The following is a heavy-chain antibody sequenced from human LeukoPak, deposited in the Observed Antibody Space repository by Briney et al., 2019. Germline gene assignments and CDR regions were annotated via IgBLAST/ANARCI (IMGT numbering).Heavy chain of an antibody. J-gene: IGHJ4*02. CDR2: IRYDGSHK. CDR3: AKDRGPHYYDSSGSFDY. D-gene: IGHD3-22*01. V-gene: IGHV3-30*02. CDR1: GFTVNNNY. Sequence: GGSLRLSCAASGFTVNNNYMSWVRQAPGKGLEWVAFIRYDGSHKYYADSVKGRFTISRDNSKNTLYLQMNSLRAEDTAVCYCAKDRGPHYYDSSGSFDYWGQGTLVTVSS.